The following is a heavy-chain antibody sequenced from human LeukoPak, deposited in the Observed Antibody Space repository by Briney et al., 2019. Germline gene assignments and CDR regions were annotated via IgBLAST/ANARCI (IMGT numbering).Heavy chain of an antibody. D-gene: IGHD1-7*01. V-gene: IGHV3-7*01. CDR2: IKQDGSEK. Sequence: GGSLRLSCAASGFTFNSYWMNWVRQAPGKGLEWVANIKQDGSEKYYVDSVKGRFTISRDNAENSLHLQMNSLRAEDTAVYYCATSRTFDYWGQGTLVTVSS. CDR1: GFTFNSYW. CDR3: ATSRTFDY. J-gene: IGHJ4*02.